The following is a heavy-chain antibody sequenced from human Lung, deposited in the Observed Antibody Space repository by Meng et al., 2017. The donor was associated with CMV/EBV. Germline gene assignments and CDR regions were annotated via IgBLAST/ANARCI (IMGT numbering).Heavy chain of an antibody. CDR3: ARDGCSSADCYPSNWFDP. CDR1: GGSISSGSYY. CDR2: IYYSGST. D-gene: IGHD2-2*01. V-gene: IGHV4-39*07. J-gene: IGHJ5*02. Sequence: QLHLQESGPGLVKPSETLSLTCTVSGGSISSGSYYWAWLRQPPGKDLEWIGSIYYSGSTYYNPSRKSRVTISGDTSNNQFSLRLTSVTAADTAVYYCARDGCSSADCYPSNWFDPWGQGTLVTVSS.